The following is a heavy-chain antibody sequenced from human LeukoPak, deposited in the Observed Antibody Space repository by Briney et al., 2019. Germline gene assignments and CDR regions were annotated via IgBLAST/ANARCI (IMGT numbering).Heavy chain of an antibody. CDR3: AKVRTGSGGYTYGVDY. J-gene: IGHJ4*02. CDR2: ISGSGGST. V-gene: IGHV3-23*01. Sequence: GGSLRLSCAASGFTFSSYAMSWARQAPGKGLEWVSLISGSGGSTYYADSVKGRFTISRDNSKNTLSLQINSLRAEDTAVFYCAKVRTGSGGYTYGVDYWGQGTLVTVSS. CDR1: GFTFSSYA. D-gene: IGHD5-18*01.